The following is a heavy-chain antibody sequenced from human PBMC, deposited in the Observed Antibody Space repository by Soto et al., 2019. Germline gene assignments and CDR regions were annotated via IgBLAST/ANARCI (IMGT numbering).Heavy chain of an antibody. CDR2: IYPGDSDT. J-gene: IGHJ6*03. CDR1: GYSFTSYW. V-gene: IGHV5-51*01. Sequence: PGESLKISCKGSGYSFTSYWIGWVRQMPGKGLEWMGIIYPGDSDTRYSPSFQGQVTISADKSISTAYLQWSSLKASDTAMYYCARHVGTTGTTTYMDVWGKGTTVTVSS. CDR3: ARHVGTTGTTTYMDV. D-gene: IGHD1-1*01.